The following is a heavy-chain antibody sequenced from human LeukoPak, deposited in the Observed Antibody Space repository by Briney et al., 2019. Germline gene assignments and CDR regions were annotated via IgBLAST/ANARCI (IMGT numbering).Heavy chain of an antibody. Sequence: SETLSLTCTVSGGSISSYYWSWIRQPPGKGLEWIGYIYYSGSTNYNPSLKSRVTISVDTSKNQFSLKLSSVTAADTAVYYCARGGKITFGGVIVRWLFFDYWGQGTLVTVSS. CDR1: GGSISSYY. CDR2: IYYSGST. CDR3: ARGGKITFGGVIVRWLFFDY. V-gene: IGHV4-59*12. D-gene: IGHD3-16*02. J-gene: IGHJ4*02.